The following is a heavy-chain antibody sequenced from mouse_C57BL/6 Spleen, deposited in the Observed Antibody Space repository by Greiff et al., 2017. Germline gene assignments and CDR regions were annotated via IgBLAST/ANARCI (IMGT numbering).Heavy chain of an antibody. CDR1: GYSFTDYN. CDR3: ARAFITTVVATRHFDV. CDR2: INPNYGTT. Sequence: QLKQSGPELVKPGASVKISCKASGYSFTDYNMNWVKQSNGKSLEWIGVINPNYGTTSYNQKFKGKATLTVDQSSSTAYMQLNSLTSEDSAVYYCARAFITTVVATRHFDVWGTGTTVTVSS. D-gene: IGHD1-1*01. J-gene: IGHJ1*03. V-gene: IGHV1-39*01.